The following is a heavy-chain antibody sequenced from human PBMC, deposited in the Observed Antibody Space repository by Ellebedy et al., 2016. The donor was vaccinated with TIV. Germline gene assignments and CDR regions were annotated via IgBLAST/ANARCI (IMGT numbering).Heavy chain of an antibody. CDR1: GLTFSSHW. CDR3: ARALAVADSY. CDR2: IKQDGSDK. D-gene: IGHD6-19*01. Sequence: GESLKISCEASGLTFSSHWMSWVRQAPGKGLEWVANIKQDGSDKYYVDSVKGRFTISRDNAKNSLYLQMNSLKTGDTAVYYCARALAVADSYWGQGTLVTVSS. J-gene: IGHJ4*02. V-gene: IGHV3-7*01.